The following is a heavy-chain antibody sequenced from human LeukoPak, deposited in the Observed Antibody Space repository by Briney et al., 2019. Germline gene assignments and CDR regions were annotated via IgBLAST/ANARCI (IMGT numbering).Heavy chain of an antibody. D-gene: IGHD2-15*01. CDR3: ARVGCSGGSCLFDY. V-gene: IGHV3-30-3*01. CDR1: GFTFSSYA. CDR2: ISYDGSNK. J-gene: IGHJ4*02. Sequence: PGGSLRLSCAASGFTFSSYAMHWVRQAPGKGLEWVAVISYDGSNKYYADSVKGRFTISRDNSKNTLYLQMNSLRAEDTAVYYCARVGCSGGSCLFDYWGQGTLVTVSS.